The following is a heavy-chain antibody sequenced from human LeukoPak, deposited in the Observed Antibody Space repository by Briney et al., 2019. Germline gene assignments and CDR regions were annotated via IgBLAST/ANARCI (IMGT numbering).Heavy chain of an antibody. CDR2: ISSGSSYI. CDR3: ARDKAQDSVYYGMDV. J-gene: IGHJ6*02. V-gene: IGHV3-21*06. D-gene: IGHD6-6*01. Sequence: GGSLRLSCAASGFTFSSSAMSWVRQVPGKGLEWVSSISSGSSYIYYADSVKGRFTISRDNARTSLYLQMNSLRAEDTAVYYCARDKAQDSVYYGMDVWGQGTTVTVSS. CDR1: GFTFSSSA.